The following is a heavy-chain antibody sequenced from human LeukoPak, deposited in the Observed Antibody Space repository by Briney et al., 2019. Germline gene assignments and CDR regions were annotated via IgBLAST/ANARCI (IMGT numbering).Heavy chain of an antibody. CDR2: IYYSGST. CDR3: ANIIVGAKLSAFDI. J-gene: IGHJ3*02. V-gene: IGHV4-59*08. Sequence: SETLSLTCTVSGGSISSYYWSWIRQPPGKGLECIGYIYYSGSTNYNPSLKSRVTISVDTSKNQFSLKLRSVTAADTAVYYCANIIVGAKLSAFDIWGQGTMVTVSS. D-gene: IGHD1-26*01. CDR1: GGSISSYY.